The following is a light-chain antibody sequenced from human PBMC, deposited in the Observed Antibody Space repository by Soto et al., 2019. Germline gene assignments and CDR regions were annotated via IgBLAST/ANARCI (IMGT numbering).Light chain of an antibody. CDR1: QGVSTW. V-gene: IGKV1-12*02. Sequence: DIQMTQSPSSVSASVGDRVTLTCRASQGVSTWLAWFQQRSGKAPKLLIYSGSTLQPGVPSRFSGSGSGTDFLLTISSLQPEDVAVYYCQQTDSFPFTFGGGTRVEIK. CDR2: SGS. J-gene: IGKJ4*02. CDR3: QQTDSFPFT.